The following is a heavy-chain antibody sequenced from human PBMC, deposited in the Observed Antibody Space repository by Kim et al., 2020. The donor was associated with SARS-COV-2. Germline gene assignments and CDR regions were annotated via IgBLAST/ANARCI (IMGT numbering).Heavy chain of an antibody. CDR2: ISAYNGNT. J-gene: IGHJ4*01. V-gene: IGHV1-18*04. CDR3: ARETSYGGPDY. Sequence: ASVKVSCKASGYTFTNYGISWVRQAPGQGLEWVGWISAYNGNTNYGQKVQGRVTVTIDTSTNTVYMELRNLRSDDTAMYYCARETSYGGPDYWGHGTLVTVSS. D-gene: IGHD4-17*01. CDR1: GYTFTNYG.